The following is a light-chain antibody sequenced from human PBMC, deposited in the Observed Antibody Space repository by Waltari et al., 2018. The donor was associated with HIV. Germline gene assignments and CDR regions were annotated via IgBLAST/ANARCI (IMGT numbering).Light chain of an antibody. CDR3: SSYTSSSTLV. V-gene: IGLV2-14*01. CDR1: SSDVGGYNY. Sequence: QSALTQPASVSGSPGQSITISCTGTSSDVGGYNYVSCYHQHPGKAPKLMIYEVSNRPSGVSNRFSGSKSGNTASLTISGLQAEDEADYYCSSYTSSSTLVFGGGTKLTVL. CDR2: EVS. J-gene: IGLJ3*02.